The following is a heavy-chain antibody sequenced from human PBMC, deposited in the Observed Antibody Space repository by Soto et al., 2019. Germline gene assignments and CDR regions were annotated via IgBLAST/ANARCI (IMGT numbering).Heavy chain of an antibody. CDR2: ISWNSGSI. CDR1: GFTFDDYA. D-gene: IGHD2-2*01. Sequence: GGSLRLSCAASGFTFDDYAMHWVRQAPGKGLEWVSGISWNSGSIGYADSVKGRFTISRDNAKNSLYLQMNSLRAEDTALYYCAKGLVYVVVPAAMGSWGQGTLVTVSS. J-gene: IGHJ5*02. V-gene: IGHV3-9*01. CDR3: AKGLVYVVVPAAMGS.